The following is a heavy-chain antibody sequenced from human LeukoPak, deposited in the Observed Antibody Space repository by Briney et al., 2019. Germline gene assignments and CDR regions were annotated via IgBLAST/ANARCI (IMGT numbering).Heavy chain of an antibody. CDR2: ISSSSSTI. D-gene: IGHD1-26*01. CDR3: ARGVGAMDY. CDR1: GFTVSIFS. V-gene: IGHV3-48*02. J-gene: IGHJ4*02. Sequence: GGSLRLSCAASGFTVSIFSMNWVRQAPGKGLEWVSYISSSSSTIQYADSGEGRFTISRDYAKNSLYLQMNSLRDEDMAVYYCARGVGAMDYWGQGTLVTVSS.